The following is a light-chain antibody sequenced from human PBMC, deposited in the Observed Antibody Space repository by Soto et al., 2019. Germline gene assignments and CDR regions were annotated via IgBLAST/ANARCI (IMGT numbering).Light chain of an antibody. Sequence: QSALTQPASVSGSPGQSITISCTGTSSDVGIYKFVSWYQQHPGEAPKLIIYEVTERPSGVSNRFSGSKSGNTASLTISGLQAEDEADYYCCSYAGSITFAEFGGGTKVTVL. V-gene: IGLV2-23*02. CDR3: CSYAGSITFAE. J-gene: IGLJ3*02. CDR2: EVT. CDR1: SSDVGIYKF.